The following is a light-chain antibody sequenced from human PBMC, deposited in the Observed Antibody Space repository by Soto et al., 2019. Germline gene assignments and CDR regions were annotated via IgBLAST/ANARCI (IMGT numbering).Light chain of an antibody. V-gene: IGKV3-20*01. CDR1: QSVSSSY. J-gene: IGKJ3*01. CDR2: GAS. Sequence: EIVLTQSPGTLSLSPGEIATLSCRASQSVSSSYLAWYRQKPGQAPRLLIYGASSSAPGIPDRFSGSGSGTNFTHTISRLEPEDFAVYYCQQYGSSHHIFTFGPGTNVDIK. CDR3: QQYGSSHHIFT.